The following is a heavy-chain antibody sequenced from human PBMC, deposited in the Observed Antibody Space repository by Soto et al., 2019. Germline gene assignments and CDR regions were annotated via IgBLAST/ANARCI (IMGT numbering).Heavy chain of an antibody. CDR2: ISYDGSNK. CDR3: ARGSIAVAGNRFDY. D-gene: IGHD6-19*01. CDR1: GFTFSSYA. Sequence: LRLSCAASGFTFSSYAMHWVRQAPGKGLEWVAVISYDGSNKYYADSVKGRFTISRDNSKNTLYLQMNSLRAEDTAVYYCARGSIAVAGNRFDYWGQGTLVTVSS. J-gene: IGHJ4*02. V-gene: IGHV3-30-3*01.